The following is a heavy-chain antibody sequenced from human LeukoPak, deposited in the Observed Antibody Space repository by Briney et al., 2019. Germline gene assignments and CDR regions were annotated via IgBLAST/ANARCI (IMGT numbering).Heavy chain of an antibody. CDR3: ARWPHCQDF. J-gene: IGHJ4*02. Sequence: GGSLRLSCAASGFTFSDFYMSWVRQAPGKGLEWVANINKDGSEEKYVDSVKGRFTISRDNAKNSLYLQMSSLRADDTAVYYCARWPHCQDFWGRGTRGTVSS. CDR2: INKDGSEE. V-gene: IGHV3-7*03. CDR1: GFTFSDFY.